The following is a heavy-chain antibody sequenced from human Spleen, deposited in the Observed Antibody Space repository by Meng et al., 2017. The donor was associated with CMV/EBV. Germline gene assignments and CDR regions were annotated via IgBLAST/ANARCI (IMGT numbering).Heavy chain of an antibody. J-gene: IGHJ4*02. CDR2: IRYDGNNK. CDR1: GITLGCYG. CDR3: AKDLGGGLVEAVVAY. V-gene: IGHV3-30*02. D-gene: IGHD3-16*01. Sequence: GITLGCYGIHLVPQAPGKGLAWVAFIRYDGNNKYYRDSVKGRFTVSRDNSKNTLYLQMNNLRAEDTAVYYCAKDLGGGLVEAVVAYWGQGTLVTVSS.